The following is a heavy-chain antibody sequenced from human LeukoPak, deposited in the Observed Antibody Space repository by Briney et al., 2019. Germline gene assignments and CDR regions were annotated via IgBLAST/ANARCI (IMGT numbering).Heavy chain of an antibody. Sequence: GGSLRLSCAASGFTFSNYAMSWVRQAPGRGLDWVSTLSDSGSSTYYADSVKGRFTISRDNSKNTLYLQMDSLRVEDTATYYCAKVPYSDYGSGRPPFMDVWGQGTTVAVSS. CDR1: GFTFSNYA. CDR2: LSDSGSST. V-gene: IGHV3-23*01. J-gene: IGHJ6*02. CDR3: AKVPYSDYGSGRPPFMDV. D-gene: IGHD3-10*01.